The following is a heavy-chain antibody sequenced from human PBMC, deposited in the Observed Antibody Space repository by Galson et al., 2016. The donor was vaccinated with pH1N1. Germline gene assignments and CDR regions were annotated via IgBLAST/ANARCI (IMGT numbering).Heavy chain of an antibody. D-gene: IGHD6-13*01. V-gene: IGHV3-33*01. J-gene: IGHJ6*02. CDR2: IWCYGSSK. CDR1: GFTFNKFG. CDR3: ARLGVRIAAPGEDYYYGMDV. Sequence: SLRLSCASSGFTFNKFGMHWVRQAPGKGLEWVAVIWCYGSSKYYAHPVRGRFTISRDNSKNTLFLQMNRLRGDDTAVYYCARLGVRIAAPGEDYYYGMDVWGQGTTVTVSS.